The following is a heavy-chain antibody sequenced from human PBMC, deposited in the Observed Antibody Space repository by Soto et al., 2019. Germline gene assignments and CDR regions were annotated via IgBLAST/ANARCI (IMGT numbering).Heavy chain of an antibody. CDR3: ASDNYYDSTGTLDY. CDR2: IYYSGST. D-gene: IGHD3-22*01. J-gene: IGHJ4*02. V-gene: IGHV4-59*01. Sequence: QVQLQESGPGLVKPSETLSLTCTVSGGSIRSYYWSWIRQPPGKGLEWIGFIYYSGSTKYNPSLKSRVTITIDTSKNQFSLKLSSVTAADTAVYYCASDNYYDSTGTLDYWGQGTLVTLSS. CDR1: GGSIRSYY.